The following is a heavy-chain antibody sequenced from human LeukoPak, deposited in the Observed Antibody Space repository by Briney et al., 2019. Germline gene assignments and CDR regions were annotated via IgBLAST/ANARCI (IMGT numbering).Heavy chain of an antibody. CDR3: AGGRWHPSVRVDY. Sequence: SETLSLTCAVSGGSFSGYSWSWIRQPPGKGLEWIGEINHSGSTNYNPSLKSRVTISVDTSKNQFSLKLNSVTAADTAVFYCAGGRWHPSVRVDYWGQGTLVTVSS. J-gene: IGHJ4*02. CDR2: INHSGST. D-gene: IGHD6-13*01. V-gene: IGHV4-34*01. CDR1: GGSFSGYS.